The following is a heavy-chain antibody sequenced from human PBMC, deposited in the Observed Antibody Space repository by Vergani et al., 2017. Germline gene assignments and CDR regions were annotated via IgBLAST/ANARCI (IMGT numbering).Heavy chain of an antibody. J-gene: IGHJ6*02. Sequence: QVQLVQSGAEVKKPGASVKVSCKASGYTFTSYGINWVRQAPGQGLEWMGWISAYNGYTNYAQKLQGRVTMTTDTSTSTAYMELRSLRSDDTAVYYCARGTYCSNTSCYIGYYGMDVWGQGTTVTVSS. V-gene: IGHV1-18*04. D-gene: IGHD2-2*02. CDR1: GYTFTSYG. CDR3: ARGTYCSNTSCYIGYYGMDV. CDR2: ISAYNGYT.